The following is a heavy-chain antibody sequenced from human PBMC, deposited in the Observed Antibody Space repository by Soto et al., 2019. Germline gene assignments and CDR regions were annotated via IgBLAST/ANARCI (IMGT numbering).Heavy chain of an antibody. J-gene: IGHJ4*02. Sequence: QMQLVESGGGVVPPGRSLTLSCAASGFTFSSYGIHWVRQAPGKGLEWLAVISYDGSNKYSADSVKGRFTISRDNSKNTLYLQMNSLRAEDTAVYYCAKDGIYGGNLYYFDSWGQGTLVTVSS. CDR1: GFTFSSYG. D-gene: IGHD2-21*02. V-gene: IGHV3-30*18. CDR2: ISYDGSNK. CDR3: AKDGIYGGNLYYFDS.